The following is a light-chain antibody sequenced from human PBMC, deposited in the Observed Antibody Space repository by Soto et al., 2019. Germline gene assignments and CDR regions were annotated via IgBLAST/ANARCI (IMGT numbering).Light chain of an antibody. Sequence: QSVLTQPPSASVTPGRRVTISCSGSGSNIGSDTVNWYQQLPGTAPKLLIYSNNHRPSGVPDRFSGSKSGTSASLAISGLQSEDEAYYYCATWDDSLNSWVFGGGTKLTVL. CDR2: SNN. CDR1: GSNIGSDT. J-gene: IGLJ3*02. V-gene: IGLV1-44*01. CDR3: ATWDDSLNSWV.